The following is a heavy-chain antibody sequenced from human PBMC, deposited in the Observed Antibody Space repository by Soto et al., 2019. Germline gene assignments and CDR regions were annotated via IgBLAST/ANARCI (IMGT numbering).Heavy chain of an antibody. CDR2: IWPGDSHT. V-gene: IGHV5-51*01. Sequence: GESLKISCKASGYNFTNYWIGWVLQMPGKGLEWMGIIWPGDSHTKYSPSFQGQVTISADKSISTAYLQWNSLKASDIAMYYCARHLSTYADYVHWGQGTLVTVSS. CDR3: ARHLSTYADYVH. D-gene: IGHD4-17*01. J-gene: IGHJ4*02. CDR1: GYNFTNYW.